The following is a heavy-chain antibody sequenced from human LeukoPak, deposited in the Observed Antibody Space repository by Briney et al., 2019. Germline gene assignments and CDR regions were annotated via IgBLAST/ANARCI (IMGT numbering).Heavy chain of an antibody. J-gene: IGHJ6*03. CDR2: IYYSGST. CDR1: GGSISSYY. CDR3: ARVVQRSGYYSFFYYYYMDV. D-gene: IGHD3-3*01. V-gene: IGHV4-59*01. Sequence: ASETLSLTCTVSGGSISSYYWSWIRQPPGKGLEWIGYIYYSGSTNYNPSLKSRVTISVDTSKNQFSLKLSSVTAADTAVYYCARVVQRSGYYSFFYYYYMDVWGKGTTVTASS.